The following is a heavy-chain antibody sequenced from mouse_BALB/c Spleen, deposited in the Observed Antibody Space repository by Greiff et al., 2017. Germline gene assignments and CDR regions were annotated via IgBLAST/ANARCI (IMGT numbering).Heavy chain of an antibody. V-gene: IGHV1-14*01. CDR1: GFTFTSYV. J-gene: IGHJ4*01. CDR2: INPYNDGT. Sequence: VQLQQSGPVLVKPGASVKMSCTASGFTFTSYVMHWVKQTPGQGLEWIGYINPYNDGTKYNEKFKGKATLTSDKSSSTAYMELSRLTSEDSAVYECGRMEYWGEGTTGTVAS. CDR3: GRMEY.